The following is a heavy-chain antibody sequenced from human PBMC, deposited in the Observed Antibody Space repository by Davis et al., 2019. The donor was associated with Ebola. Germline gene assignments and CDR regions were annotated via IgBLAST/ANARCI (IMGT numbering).Heavy chain of an antibody. D-gene: IGHD6-13*01. CDR1: GGSISSSSYY. CDR2: IYYSGST. Sequence: PGGSLRLSCTVSGGSISSSSYYWGWIRQPPGKGLEWIGSIYYSGSTYYNPSLKSRVTISVDTSKNQFSLKLSSVTAADTAVYYCASVLTPYSTRYYYYGMDVWGQGTTVTVSS. CDR3: ASVLTPYSTRYYYYGMDV. J-gene: IGHJ6*02. V-gene: IGHV4-39*01.